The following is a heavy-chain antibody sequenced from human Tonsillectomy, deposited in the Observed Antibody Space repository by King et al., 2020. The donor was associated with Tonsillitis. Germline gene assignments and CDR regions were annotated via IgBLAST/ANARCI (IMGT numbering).Heavy chain of an antibody. V-gene: IGHV4-31*03. J-gene: IGHJ4*02. Sequence: QLQESGPGLVKPSQTLSLTCNVSGGAISSGAYYCSWIRQHPGKGLEWIGHIYYSVSTYFNPSLKGRIAISVDTSINQFSLKLSSVTAADTAVYYCAKTSFGIAAALFFDSWGQGSLVTVSS. CDR3: AKTSFGIAAALFFDS. CDR1: GGAISSGAYY. CDR2: IYYSVST. D-gene: IGHD6-13*01.